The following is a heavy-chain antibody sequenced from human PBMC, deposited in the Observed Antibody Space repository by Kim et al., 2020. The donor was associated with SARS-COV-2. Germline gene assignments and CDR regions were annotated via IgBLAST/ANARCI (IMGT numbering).Heavy chain of an antibody. Sequence: SETLSLTCTVSGGSISSGGYYWSWIRQHPGKGLEWIGYIYYSGSTYYNPSLKSRVTISVDTSKNQFSLKLSPVTAADTAVYYCATASLTMVRGVIIGNYYYGMDVWGQGTTVTVSS. CDR1: GGSISSGGYY. V-gene: IGHV4-31*03. D-gene: IGHD3-10*01. CDR2: IYYSGST. J-gene: IGHJ6*02. CDR3: ATASLTMVRGVIIGNYYYGMDV.